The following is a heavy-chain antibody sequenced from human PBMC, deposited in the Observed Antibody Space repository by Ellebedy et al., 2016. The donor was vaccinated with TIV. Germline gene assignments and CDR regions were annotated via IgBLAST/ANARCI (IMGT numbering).Heavy chain of an antibody. V-gene: IGHV3-15*07. J-gene: IGHJ4*01. Sequence: GGSLRLXXAVSGFTFTNAWMNWVRQAPGKGLEWVGRIKSKAGGGTTDYAAVVKDRFTLSRDESKNLLFLHLSTLKTEDTGVYYCTTGDYYEYWGHGTLVTVSS. CDR2: IKSKAGGGTT. CDR3: TTGDYYEY. CDR1: GFTFTNAW.